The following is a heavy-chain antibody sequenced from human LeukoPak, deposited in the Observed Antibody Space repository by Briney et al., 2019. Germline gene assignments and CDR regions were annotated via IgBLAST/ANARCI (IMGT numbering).Heavy chain of an antibody. D-gene: IGHD5-18*01. Sequence: PGGSLRLSCAASGFTFSSYDMHWVRQAPGKGLEWVAVIWYDGSKKDYADSVKGRFTISRDNSENIVYLQMNNLRVEDTAVYYCAGRRTGYSSGYGHWGQGTLVTVSS. CDR2: IWYDGSKK. CDR3: AGRRTGYSSGYGH. J-gene: IGHJ4*02. V-gene: IGHV3-33*08. CDR1: GFTFSSYD.